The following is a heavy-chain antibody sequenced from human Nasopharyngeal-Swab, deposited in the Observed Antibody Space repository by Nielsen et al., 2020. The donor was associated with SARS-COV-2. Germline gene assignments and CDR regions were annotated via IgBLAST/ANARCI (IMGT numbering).Heavy chain of an antibody. J-gene: IGHJ4*02. CDR1: GFTFSVYG. CDR2: ISYDGSNK. Sequence: GESLKISCAASGFTFSVYGMHWVRQAPGKGLEWVAVISYDGSNKYYADSVKGRFTISRDNSKNTLYLQMNSLRAEDTAVYYCARDEQLCLDYWGQGTLVTVSS. CDR3: ARDEQLCLDY. D-gene: IGHD5-18*01. V-gene: IGHV3-30*03.